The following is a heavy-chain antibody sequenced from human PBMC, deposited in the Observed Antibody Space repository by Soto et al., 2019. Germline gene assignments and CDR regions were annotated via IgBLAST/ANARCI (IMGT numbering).Heavy chain of an antibody. J-gene: IGHJ6*02. Sequence: QVQLVQSGAEVKKPGASVKVSCKASGYTFTSYGISWVRQAPGQGLEWMGWISAYNGNTNYAQKLQGRVTMTTDTPTRTAYMGGGSLRSDDTAVYYWARGGDCPNGVCYINNASYYGRHAWGQGTTVPVPS. D-gene: IGHD2-8*01. CDR1: GYTFTSYG. CDR3: ARGGDCPNGVCYINNASYYGRHA. CDR2: ISAYNGNT. V-gene: IGHV1-18*04.